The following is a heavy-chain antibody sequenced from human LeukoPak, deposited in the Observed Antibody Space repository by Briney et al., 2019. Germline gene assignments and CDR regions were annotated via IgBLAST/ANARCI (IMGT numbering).Heavy chain of an antibody. J-gene: IGHJ6*03. CDR3: ARVTTIFGVPPYYYYMDV. Sequence: SETLSFTCTVSGGSISSYYWSWIRQPAGKGLEWIGLIYTSVGTNYNPSLKSRVTMSVDTSKNQFSLRLSSVTAADTAVYYCARVTTIFGVPPYYYYMDVWGKGTTVTVSS. D-gene: IGHD3-3*01. V-gene: IGHV4-4*07. CDR1: GGSISSYY. CDR2: IYTSVGT.